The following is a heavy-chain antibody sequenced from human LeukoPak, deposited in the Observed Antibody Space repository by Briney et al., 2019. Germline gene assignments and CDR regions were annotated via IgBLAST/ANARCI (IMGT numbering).Heavy chain of an antibody. D-gene: IGHD1-26*01. J-gene: IGHJ4*02. Sequence: SETLSLTCTVSGGSISSGGYYWSWIRQPPGKGLEWIGYIYYSGSTYYNPSLKSRVTISVDTSKNQFSLKLSSVTAADTAVYYCARYQFSDSGSYFYPIDYWGQGTLVTVSS. CDR2: IYYSGST. V-gene: IGHV4-31*03. CDR3: ARYQFSDSGSYFYPIDY. CDR1: GGSISSGGYY.